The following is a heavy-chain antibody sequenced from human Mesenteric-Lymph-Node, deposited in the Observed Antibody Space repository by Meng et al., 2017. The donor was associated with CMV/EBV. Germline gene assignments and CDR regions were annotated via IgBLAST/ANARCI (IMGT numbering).Heavy chain of an antibody. D-gene: IGHD1-14*01. V-gene: IGHV1-2*02. CDR3: AGDLLRTTLGDY. Sequence: ASVKVSCKASGYTFTDYYMHWVRQAPGQGLEWMGWINPNSGGTNYAQKFQGRVTMTGDTSIDTAFMELSNLRPDDTAVYFCAGDLLRTTLGDYWGQGALVTVSS. CDR1: GYTFTDYY. CDR2: INPNSGGT. J-gene: IGHJ4*02.